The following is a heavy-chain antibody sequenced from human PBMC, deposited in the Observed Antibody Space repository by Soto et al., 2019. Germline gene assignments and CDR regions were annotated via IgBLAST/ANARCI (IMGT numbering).Heavy chain of an antibody. CDR3: ARHGPMDFPDDYGDLGVDY. D-gene: IGHD4-17*01. CDR1: GYSFTSYW. Sequence: GESLKISCKGSGYSFTSYWIGWVRQMPGKGLEWMGIIYPGDSDTRYSPSFQGQVTISADKSISTAYLQWSSLKASDTAMYYCARHGPMDFPDDYGDLGVDYWGQGTLVTVSS. V-gene: IGHV5-51*01. CDR2: IYPGDSDT. J-gene: IGHJ4*02.